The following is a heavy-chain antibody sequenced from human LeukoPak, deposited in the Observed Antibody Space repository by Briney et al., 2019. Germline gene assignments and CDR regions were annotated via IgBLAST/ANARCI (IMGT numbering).Heavy chain of an antibody. J-gene: IGHJ6*02. D-gene: IGHD6-13*01. Sequence: GGSLRLSCAASGFTFSNYAMHWVRQAPGKGLEWVAVISYDGSNKYYADSVKGRFTISRDNSKNTLYLQMNSLRAEDTAVYYCARDQRQLVHYYYYGMDVWGQGTTVTVSS. CDR3: ARDQRQLVHYYYYGMDV. CDR1: GFTFSNYA. CDR2: ISYDGSNK. V-gene: IGHV3-30*04.